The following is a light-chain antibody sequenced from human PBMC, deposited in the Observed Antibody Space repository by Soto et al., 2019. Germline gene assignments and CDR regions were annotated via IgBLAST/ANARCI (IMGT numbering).Light chain of an antibody. J-gene: IGKJ5*01. CDR2: KAS. Sequence: DIQMTQSPSTLSASVGDRVTITCRASQSISSWLAWYQQKPGKAPKLLIYKASSLESGVSSRFSGSGSGTEFTLTISSLQPDDFATYYCQQYNTYSITFGQGTRLEIK. V-gene: IGKV1-5*03. CDR1: QSISSW. CDR3: QQYNTYSIT.